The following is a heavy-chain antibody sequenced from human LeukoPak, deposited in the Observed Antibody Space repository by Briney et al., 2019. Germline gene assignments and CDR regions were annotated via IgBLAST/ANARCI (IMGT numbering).Heavy chain of an antibody. CDR3: ARGVAGTIDY. Sequence: GGSLRLSCAASGFTFSRHAMSWVRQAPGKGLEWVSVVSGSGTGAFYADSVKGRFTISRDNSKNTLYLQMNSLRAEDTAVYYCARGVAGTIDYWGQGTLVTVSS. D-gene: IGHD6-19*01. CDR1: GFTFSRHA. CDR2: VSGSGTGA. V-gene: IGHV3-23*01. J-gene: IGHJ4*02.